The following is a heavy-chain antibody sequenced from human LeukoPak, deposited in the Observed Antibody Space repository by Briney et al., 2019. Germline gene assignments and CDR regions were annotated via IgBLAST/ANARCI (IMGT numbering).Heavy chain of an antibody. Sequence: GGSLRLSCAASGFTFSSYSMNWVRQAPGKGLEWVSSISSSSSYIYYADSVKGRFTISRDNAKNSLYLQTNSLRAEDTAVYYCARELGGLLWFGDWGQGTLVTVSS. CDR3: ARELGGLLWFGD. V-gene: IGHV3-21*01. CDR1: GFTFSSYS. D-gene: IGHD3-10*01. CDR2: ISSSSSYI. J-gene: IGHJ4*02.